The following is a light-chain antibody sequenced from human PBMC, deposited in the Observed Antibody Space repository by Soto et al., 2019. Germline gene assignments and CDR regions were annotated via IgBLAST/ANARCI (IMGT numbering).Light chain of an antibody. CDR1: QSVGNN. Sequence: EIVVTQSPATLSVSPGERATLSCRASQSVGNNFAWYQQKPGQAPRLLIFATSTRATGVPARFSGSGSGTEFTLTICSLESEDFAVYYSQQYGDWPLTFGEGAKVEIE. CDR3: QQYGDWPLT. CDR2: ATS. V-gene: IGKV3-15*01. J-gene: IGKJ4*01.